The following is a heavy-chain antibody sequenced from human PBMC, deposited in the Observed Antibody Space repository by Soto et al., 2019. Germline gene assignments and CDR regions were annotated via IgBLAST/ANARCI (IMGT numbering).Heavy chain of an antibody. D-gene: IGHD6-13*01. V-gene: IGHV3-30*18. Sequence: GGSLRLSCAASGFTFSSYGMHWVRQAPGKGLEWVAVISYDGSNKYYADSVKGRFTISRDNSKNTLYLQMNSLRAEDTAVYYCAKDQRYSSSWYSLMYYYGMDVWGQGTTVTVSS. J-gene: IGHJ6*02. CDR2: ISYDGSNK. CDR1: GFTFSSYG. CDR3: AKDQRYSSSWYSLMYYYGMDV.